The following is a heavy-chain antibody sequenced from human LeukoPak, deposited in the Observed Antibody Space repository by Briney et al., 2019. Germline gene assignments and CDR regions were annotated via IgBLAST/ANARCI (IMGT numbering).Heavy chain of an antibody. CDR2: IRYDGSNK. CDR1: GFTFSSYG. Sequence: GGSLRLSCAASGFTFSSYGMHWVRQAPGKGLEWVAFIRYDGSNKYYADSVKGRFTISRDNSKNTLYLQMNSLRAEDTAVYYCARDRTWIQLWLGSDAFDIWGQGTMVTVSS. V-gene: IGHV3-30*02. J-gene: IGHJ3*02. D-gene: IGHD5-18*01. CDR3: ARDRTWIQLWLGSDAFDI.